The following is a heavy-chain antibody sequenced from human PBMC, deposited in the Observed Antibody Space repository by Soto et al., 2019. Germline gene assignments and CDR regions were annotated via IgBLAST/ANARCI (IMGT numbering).Heavy chain of an antibody. V-gene: IGHV3-23*01. CDR2: ISGSAAST. J-gene: IGHJ1*01. D-gene: IGHD3-9*01. Sequence: EVQLLGSGGGLVQPGGSLRLSCAASGFTFSGYAMSWVRQAPGKGLEWVSGISGSAASTNYAASVKGRFTISRDNSKSTLYLQMNSLRDEDTAVYYCAKDVNYDILTGIEYFHHWAQGTLVTVSS. CDR1: GFTFSGYA. CDR3: AKDVNYDILTGIEYFHH.